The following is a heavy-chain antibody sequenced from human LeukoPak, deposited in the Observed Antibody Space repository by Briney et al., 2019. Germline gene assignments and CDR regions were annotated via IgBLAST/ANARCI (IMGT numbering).Heavy chain of an antibody. CDR3: AKDQGSGHGAYTWGTFDF. CDR1: GFTFSNYA. Sequence: PGGSLRLSCTPSGFTFSNYAMSWVRQAPGKGLEWVSGINGRGDSTVYADAVKGRFTISGDNFKSTLYLQMNSLRVEDTAGYYCAKDQGSGHGAYTWGTFDFWGLETLVTVSS. D-gene: IGHD4/OR15-4a*01. CDR2: INGRGDST. V-gene: IGHV3-23*01. J-gene: IGHJ4*01.